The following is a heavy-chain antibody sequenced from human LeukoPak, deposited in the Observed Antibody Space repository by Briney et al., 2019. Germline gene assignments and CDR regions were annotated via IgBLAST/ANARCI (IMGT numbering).Heavy chain of an antibody. CDR2: INPNSGGT. CDR1: GYTFTGYY. Sequence: ASVKVSCKASGYTFTGYYMHWVRQAPGQGLEWMGWINPNSGGTNYAQKFQGRVTMTRDTSISTAYMELSRLRSDDTAVYYCARAGSGSYYVAGAFDIWGQGTMVTVPS. D-gene: IGHD1-26*01. CDR3: ARAGSGSYYVAGAFDI. J-gene: IGHJ3*02. V-gene: IGHV1-2*02.